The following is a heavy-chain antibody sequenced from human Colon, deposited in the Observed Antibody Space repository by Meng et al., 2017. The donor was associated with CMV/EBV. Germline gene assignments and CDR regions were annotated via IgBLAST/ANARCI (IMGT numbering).Heavy chain of an antibody. Sequence: SVKVSCKASGGTFSSYAISWVRQAPGQGLEWMGGIIPIFGTANYAQKFQGRVTITTDESTSTAYMELSSLRSEDTAVYYCASPQDYDFWSGYQYYGMDVWGQGTTVT. CDR3: ASPQDYDFWSGYQYYGMDV. J-gene: IGHJ6*02. CDR2: IIPIFGTA. CDR1: GGTFSSYA. V-gene: IGHV1-69*05. D-gene: IGHD3-3*01.